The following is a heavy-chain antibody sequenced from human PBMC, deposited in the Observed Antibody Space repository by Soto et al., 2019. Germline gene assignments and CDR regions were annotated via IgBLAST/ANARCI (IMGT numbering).Heavy chain of an antibody. V-gene: IGHV1-46*03. CDR2: INPSGGST. CDR3: AIDRSYCTKGVCYRPDAFDI. CDR1: GYTFTSYY. Sequence: ASVKVSCKASGYTFTSYYMHWVRQAPGQGLEWMGIINPSGGSTSYAQKFQGRVTMTRDTSTSTVYMELSSLRSEDTAVYYCAIDRSYCTKGVCYRPDAFDIWGKGTMVTVSS. D-gene: IGHD2-8*01. J-gene: IGHJ3*02.